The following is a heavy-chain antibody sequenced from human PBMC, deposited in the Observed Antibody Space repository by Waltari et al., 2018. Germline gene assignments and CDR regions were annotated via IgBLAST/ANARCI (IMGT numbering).Heavy chain of an antibody. J-gene: IGHJ2*01. Sequence: QLQLQESGPGLVKPSETVSLTCTVSGVSISSVAYYWGWVRQPPGKGLEFIASIFYSVATYYNPSLESRVTISVDTSKNQFSLELTSVTDADTAVYYCARQDYYYVKGYFDLWGRGTLVTVSS. CDR3: ARQDYYYVKGYFDL. D-gene: IGHD3-22*01. CDR2: IFYSVAT. V-gene: IGHV4-39*01. CDR1: GVSISSVAYY.